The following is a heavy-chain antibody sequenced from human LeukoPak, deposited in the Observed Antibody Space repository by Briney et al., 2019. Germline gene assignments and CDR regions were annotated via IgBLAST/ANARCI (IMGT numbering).Heavy chain of an antibody. CDR3: ARHTRGYDILTGYYINWFDP. J-gene: IGHJ5*02. CDR2: INHSGST. D-gene: IGHD3-9*01. CDR1: GGSFSGYY. V-gene: IGHV4-34*01. Sequence: SETLSLTCAVYGGSFSGYYWSWIRQPPGKGLEWIGEINHSGSTNYNPSLKSRVTISVDTSKNQFSLKLSSVTAADTAVYYCARHTRGYDILTGYYINWFDPWGQGTLVTVSA.